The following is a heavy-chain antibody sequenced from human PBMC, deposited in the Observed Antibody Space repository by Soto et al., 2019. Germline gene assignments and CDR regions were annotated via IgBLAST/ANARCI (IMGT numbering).Heavy chain of an antibody. J-gene: IGHJ6*02. Sequence: GGSLRLSCAASGFTFSSYAMHWVRQAPGKGLEWVAVISYDGSNKYYADSVKGRFTISRDNSKNTLYLQMNSLRAEDTAVYYCAGVLSGWYNYYYYGMYVWGQGTTVTVSS. CDR1: GFTFSSYA. CDR2: ISYDGSNK. CDR3: AGVLSGWYNYYYYGMYV. D-gene: IGHD6-19*01. V-gene: IGHV3-30-3*01.